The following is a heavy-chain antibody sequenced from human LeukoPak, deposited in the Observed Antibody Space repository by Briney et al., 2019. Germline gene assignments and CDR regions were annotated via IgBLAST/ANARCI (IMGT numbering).Heavy chain of an antibody. CDR3: LVTLGY. CDR2: IRSKAYGGTT. V-gene: IGHV3-49*04. D-gene: IGHD3-9*01. Sequence: PGGSLRLSCAASGFTFSSYWMSWVRQAPGKGLEWVGFIRSKAYGGTTEYAASVKGRFTISRYDSKSIAYLQMNSLKTEDTAVYYCLVTLGYWGQGTLVTVSS. CDR1: GFTFSSYW. J-gene: IGHJ4*02.